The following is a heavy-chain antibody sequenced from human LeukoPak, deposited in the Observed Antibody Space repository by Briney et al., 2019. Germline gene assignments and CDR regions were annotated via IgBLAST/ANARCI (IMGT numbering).Heavy chain of an antibody. J-gene: IGHJ4*02. D-gene: IGHD3-22*01. V-gene: IGHV3-23*01. CDR3: ARDPMYYYDSSGYPGGALDY. Sequence: GGSLRLSCAASGFTFSSYAMNWVRQAPGKGLEWVSGFSGSGGSTYYADSVKGRFTISRDNSKNTLDLQMNSLRAEDTAVYYCARDPMYYYDSSGYPGGALDYWGQGTLVTVSS. CDR1: GFTFSSYA. CDR2: FSGSGGST.